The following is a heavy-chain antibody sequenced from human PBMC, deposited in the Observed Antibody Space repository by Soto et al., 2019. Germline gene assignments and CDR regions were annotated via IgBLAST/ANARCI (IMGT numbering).Heavy chain of an antibody. CDR1: GFTFSDVA. CDR2: IDRKTYNYAT. J-gene: IGHJ4*02. Sequence: PGGSLRLSCAASGFTFSDVAMHWVRQASGKGLEWVGRIDRKTYNYATTYGASVKGRFTISRDDSKNMVYLQMNSLKTEDTAVYYCARVRGYYYDSFDYWGQGTLVTVSS. V-gene: IGHV3-73*01. CDR3: ARVRGYYYDSFDY. D-gene: IGHD3-22*01.